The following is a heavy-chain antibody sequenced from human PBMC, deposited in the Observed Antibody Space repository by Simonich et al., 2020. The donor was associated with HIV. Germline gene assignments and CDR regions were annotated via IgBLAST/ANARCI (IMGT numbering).Heavy chain of an antibody. CDR3: AKEGVGDSSAWLPDAFDI. J-gene: IGHJ3*02. CDR2: ISGGGGST. D-gene: IGHD6-19*01. CDR1: GFTFSSYA. Sequence: EVQLLESGGGLVQPGGSLRLSCAASGFTFSSYAMSWVRQAPGRGLGGVSAISGGGGSTSSADSVKGRFTISRDNSKNTLYLQMNSLRAEDTAVYYCAKEGVGDSSAWLPDAFDIWGQGTMVTVSS. V-gene: IGHV3-23*01.